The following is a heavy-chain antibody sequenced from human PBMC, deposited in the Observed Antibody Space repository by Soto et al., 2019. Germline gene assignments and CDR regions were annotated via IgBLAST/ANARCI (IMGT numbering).Heavy chain of an antibody. J-gene: IGHJ4*02. CDR2: ISYDGSNK. Sequence: QVQLVESGGGVVQPGRSLRLSCAASGFTFSSYAMHWVRQAPGKGLEWVAVISYDGSNKYYADSVTGRFTISRDNSKTTLYLQMNSLRAEDTAVYYCARTGIEQWLAAYHFDYWGQGTLVTVSS. CDR1: GFTFSSYA. CDR3: ARTGIEQWLAAYHFDY. V-gene: IGHV3-30*14. D-gene: IGHD6-19*01.